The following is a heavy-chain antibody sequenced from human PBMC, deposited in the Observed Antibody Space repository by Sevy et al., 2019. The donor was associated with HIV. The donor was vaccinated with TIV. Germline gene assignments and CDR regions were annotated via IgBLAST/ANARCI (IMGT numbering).Heavy chain of an antibody. CDR3: ARDADWSLNY. CDR2: ISHDTTVK. D-gene: IGHD3-9*01. CDR1: GFTFRDYV. J-gene: IGHJ4*02. Sequence: GGSLRLSCVASGFTFRDYVMHWVRQAPGKGLEWLARISHDTTVKYYAYSLKGRFTISRDNSKNALYLQMNSLRHEDTAVYHCARDADWSLNYWGQGTLVTVSS. V-gene: IGHV3-30*04.